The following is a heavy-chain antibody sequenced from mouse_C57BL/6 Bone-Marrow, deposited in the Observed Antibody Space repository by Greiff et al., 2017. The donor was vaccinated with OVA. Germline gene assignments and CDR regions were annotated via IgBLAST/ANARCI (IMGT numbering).Heavy chain of an antibody. Sequence: VQRVESGAELVRPGASVKLSCKASGYTFTDYYINWVKQRPGQGLEWIARIYPGSGNTYYNEKFKGKATLTAEKSSSTAYMQLSSLTSEDSAVYFCARREDDGSAMDYWGQGTSVTVSS. CDR2: IYPGSGNT. CDR3: ARREDDGSAMDY. V-gene: IGHV1-76*01. D-gene: IGHD2-3*01. CDR1: GYTFTDYY. J-gene: IGHJ4*01.